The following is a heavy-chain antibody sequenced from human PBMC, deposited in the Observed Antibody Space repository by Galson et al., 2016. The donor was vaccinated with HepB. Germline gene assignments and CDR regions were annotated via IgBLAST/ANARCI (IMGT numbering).Heavy chain of an antibody. V-gene: IGHV3-53*01. D-gene: IGHD3-22*01. Sequence: SLRLSCAASGFSVSGKYMSWARQAPANGLEWVSAIFSGDATYYRDFVKGRFTIPRDTSKNTLYLQMNNLRAEDTAIYYCEGYSDPFDIWGQGTMVTVSS. CDR1: GFSVSGKY. J-gene: IGHJ3*02. CDR2: IFSGDAT. CDR3: EGYSDPFDI.